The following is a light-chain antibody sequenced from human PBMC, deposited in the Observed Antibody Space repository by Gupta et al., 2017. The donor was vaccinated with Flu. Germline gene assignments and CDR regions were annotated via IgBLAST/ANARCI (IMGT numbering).Light chain of an antibody. CDR1: QSVSSN. CDR2: RAS. J-gene: IGKJ4*01. CDR3: QQDYNWPST. V-gene: IGKV3-15*01. Sequence: EIVMTQSPATLSVSPGERATLSCRASQSVSSNLAWYQQKPGRAPRFLIYRASTRATGIPARFSGSGSGTEFTLTISSLQCEDFAVYYCQQDYNWPSTFGGGTKVEIK.